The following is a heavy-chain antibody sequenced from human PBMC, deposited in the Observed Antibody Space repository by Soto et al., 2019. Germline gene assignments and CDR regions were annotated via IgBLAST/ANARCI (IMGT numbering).Heavy chain of an antibody. CDR3: AGYDSCGYYFAGTYAFDN. CDR1: GGTFCSYA. V-gene: IGHV1-69*01. J-gene: IGHJ3*02. CDR2: NIPIFGTA. Sequence: QVQLVQTGAEVKKPGSSVKVSCKASGGTFCSYAISWVRQAPGQGLERMGGNIPIFGTANYAQKFQRRVTITADESTSRDYMELSSLRSEDRAVYYCAGYDSCGYYFAGTYAFDNWGQGTMVTVSS. D-gene: IGHD3-22*01.